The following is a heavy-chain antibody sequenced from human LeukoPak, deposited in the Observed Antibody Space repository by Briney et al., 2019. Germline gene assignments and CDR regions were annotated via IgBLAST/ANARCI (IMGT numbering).Heavy chain of an antibody. D-gene: IGHD3-9*01. Sequence: PSETLSLTCTVSGGSISGYYWSWIRPPPGKELACIGYIFYGGSTNYNPSLKSRVTISVDTSKNQFSLKLSSVTAADTAVYYCARRYFDWSTFDYWGQGTLVTVSS. CDR3: ARRYFDWSTFDY. CDR2: IFYGGST. V-gene: IGHV4-59*08. J-gene: IGHJ4*02. CDR1: GGSISGYY.